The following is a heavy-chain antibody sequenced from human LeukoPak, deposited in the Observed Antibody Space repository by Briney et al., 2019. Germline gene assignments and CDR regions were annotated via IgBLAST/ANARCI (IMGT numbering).Heavy chain of an antibody. CDR3: AREGKWEPFDY. Sequence: GGSLRLSCAASGFSFSDYYMSWIRQAPGKGLEWVSYISSSSSTIYYADSVKGRFTISRDNAKNSLYLQMNSLRAEDTAVYYCAREGKWEPFDYWGQGTLVTVSS. V-gene: IGHV3-11*04. D-gene: IGHD1-26*01. J-gene: IGHJ4*02. CDR1: GFSFSDYY. CDR2: ISSSSSTI.